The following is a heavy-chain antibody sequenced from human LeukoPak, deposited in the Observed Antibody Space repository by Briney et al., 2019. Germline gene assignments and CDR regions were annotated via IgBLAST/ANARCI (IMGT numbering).Heavy chain of an antibody. CDR1: GYSFTSYW. Sequence: GESLKISCKGSGYSFTSYWIGWVRQMPGKGLEWMGIIYPGDSDTRYSPSFQGQVTISADMSISTAYLQWSSLKASDTAMYYCARGVVPAAIMYAFDIWGQGTMVTVSS. CDR2: IYPGDSDT. V-gene: IGHV5-51*01. J-gene: IGHJ3*02. CDR3: ARGVVPAAIMYAFDI. D-gene: IGHD2-2*01.